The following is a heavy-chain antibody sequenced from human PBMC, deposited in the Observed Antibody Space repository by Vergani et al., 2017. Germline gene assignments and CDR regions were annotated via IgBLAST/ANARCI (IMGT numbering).Heavy chain of an antibody. CDR2: IFDDGAT. Sequence: QIQLQESGPGVVKPSETLSLVCTVSNASMNGFFWGWVRQPAGKGLEWMGRIFDDGATYYDPSLEGRVTMSVDVSKNQFSLKQTSLTAADTAVYFCAKMGYSRATRWWFDLWGQGTLVTVSS. V-gene: IGHV4-4*07. J-gene: IGHJ4*02. D-gene: IGHD2-21*01. CDR1: NASMNGFF. CDR3: AKMGYSRATRWWFDL.